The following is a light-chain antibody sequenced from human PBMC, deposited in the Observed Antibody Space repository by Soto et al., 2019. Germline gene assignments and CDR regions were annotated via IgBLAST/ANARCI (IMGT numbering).Light chain of an antibody. CDR3: SSYAGSDNFV. J-gene: IGLJ1*01. V-gene: IGLV2-8*01. CDR2: EVS. CDR1: SSDVGANNDY. Sequence: QSVRAQPPSASGSPGQSVTISCTGTSSDVGANNDYVSWYQQHPGKVPKLMIYEVSKRPPGVPDRFSGSKSGNTASLTVSGLQADDEADYYCSSYAGSDNFVFGTGTKVTVL.